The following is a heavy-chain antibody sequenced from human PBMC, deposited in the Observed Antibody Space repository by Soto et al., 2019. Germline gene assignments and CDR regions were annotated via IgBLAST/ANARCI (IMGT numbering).Heavy chain of an antibody. D-gene: IGHD3-3*01. Sequence: GGSLRLSCAAAGCTFSSFAMHWVRQAPGKGLGWVAVISYDGSNKYYADSVKGRFTISRDNSKNTLYLQMNSLRAEDTAVYYCAPFTIFGVVNKFDPWGQGTLVTVSS. J-gene: IGHJ5*02. CDR1: GCTFSSFA. CDR3: APFTIFGVVNKFDP. CDR2: ISYDGSNK. V-gene: IGHV3-30-3*01.